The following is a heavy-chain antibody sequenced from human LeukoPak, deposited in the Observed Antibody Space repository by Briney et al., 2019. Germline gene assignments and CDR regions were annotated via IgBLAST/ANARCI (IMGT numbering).Heavy chain of an antibody. J-gene: IGHJ4*02. Sequence: GGSLRLSCAASGFTFSSYAMSWVRQAPGKGLEWVSAISGSGGNTYYADSVKGRFTISRDNAKNSLYLQMNSLRAEDTAVYYCARTRAITMTDYWGQGTLVTVSS. CDR1: GFTFSSYA. CDR2: ISGSGGNT. V-gene: IGHV3-23*01. D-gene: IGHD3-22*01. CDR3: ARTRAITMTDY.